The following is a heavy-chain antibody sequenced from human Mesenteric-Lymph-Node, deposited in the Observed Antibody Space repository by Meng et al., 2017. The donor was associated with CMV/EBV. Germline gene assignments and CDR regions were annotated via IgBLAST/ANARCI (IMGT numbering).Heavy chain of an antibody. D-gene: IGHD3-3*01. J-gene: IGHJ3*02. Sequence: GESLKISCAASGFTFSSYSMNWVRQAPGKGLEWVSSISSSSSYIYYADSVKGRFTISRDNAKNSLYLQMNSLRAEDTAVYYCVRGDLTDAFEIWGQGTMVTVSS. CDR1: GFTFSSYS. CDR2: ISSSSSYI. CDR3: VRGDLTDAFEI. V-gene: IGHV3-21*01.